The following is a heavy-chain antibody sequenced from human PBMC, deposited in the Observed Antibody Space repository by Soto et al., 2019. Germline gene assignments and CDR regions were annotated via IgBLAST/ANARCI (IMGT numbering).Heavy chain of an antibody. V-gene: IGHV3-33*01. D-gene: IGHD2-2*01. J-gene: IGHJ4*02. CDR3: ARGGYCSSTSCYAYGGTLFDY. CDR1: GFIFSSYG. Sequence: GGSLRLPCAASGFIFSSYGMHWVRQAPGKGLEWVAVIWYDGGNKYYADSVKGRFTISRDNSKNTVYLQMKSLRAEDTAMYYCARGGYCSSTSCYAYGGTLFDYWGQGTQVTVSS. CDR2: IWYDGGNK.